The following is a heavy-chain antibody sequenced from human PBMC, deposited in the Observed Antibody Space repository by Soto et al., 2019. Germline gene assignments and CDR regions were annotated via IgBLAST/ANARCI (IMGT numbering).Heavy chain of an antibody. CDR1: RDMFTYCF. V-gene: IGHV1-46*01. CDR2: TNPHRRPT. Sequence: ASVKVSCKASRDMFTYCFFHLVRQAPAQGREWMGITNPHRRPTNYEPRYKGRVKMTWDTSTSTVYMEVTSLRPEDTAVYYCARVRMRPRRDFMDVWGQGTRVTVSS. D-gene: IGHD3-10*01. J-gene: IGHJ6*02. CDR3: ARVRMRPRRDFMDV.